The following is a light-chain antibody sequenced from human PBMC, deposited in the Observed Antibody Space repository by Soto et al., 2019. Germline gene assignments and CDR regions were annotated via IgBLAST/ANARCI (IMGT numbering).Light chain of an antibody. Sequence: EIVMTQSPATLSVSPGERATLSCRASQSFSSSLAWYQQRPGQAPRLLIYDASARATGIPARFSGSGSGTEFTLTISILQSEDVAVYYYQQYNNWPFTFGGGTKVEI. CDR3: QQYNNWPFT. V-gene: IGKV3-15*01. CDR2: DAS. CDR1: QSFSSS. J-gene: IGKJ4*01.